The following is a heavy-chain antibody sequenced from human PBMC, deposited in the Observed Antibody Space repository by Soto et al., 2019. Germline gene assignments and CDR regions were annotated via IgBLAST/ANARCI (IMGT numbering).Heavy chain of an antibody. Sequence: QVQLVQSGAEVKKPGSSVKVSCKASGGTFSSYAISWVRQAPGQGLEWMGGIIPIFGTANYAQKFQGRVTITADESTSTAYMELSSLTSEDTAVYYCARDRGCSGGSCYPYYFDYWVQGTLVTVSS. CDR1: GGTFSSYA. CDR3: ARDRGCSGGSCYPYYFDY. CDR2: IIPIFGTA. J-gene: IGHJ4*02. V-gene: IGHV1-69*12. D-gene: IGHD2-15*01.